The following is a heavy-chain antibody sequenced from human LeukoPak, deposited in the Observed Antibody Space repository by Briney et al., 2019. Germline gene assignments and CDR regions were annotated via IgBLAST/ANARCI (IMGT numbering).Heavy chain of an antibody. J-gene: IGHJ5*02. CDR2: INPNSGGT. CDR1: GYTFTGYY. CDR3: ARSGFGSGISFDL. V-gene: IGHV1-2*02. Sequence: ASVKVSCKASGYTFTGYYMHWVRQAPGQGLEWMGWINPNSGGTNYAQKFQGRVTMTRDTSISTAYMELSSLRSEDTAVYYCARSGFGSGISFDLWGQGTLVTVSS. D-gene: IGHD3-10*01.